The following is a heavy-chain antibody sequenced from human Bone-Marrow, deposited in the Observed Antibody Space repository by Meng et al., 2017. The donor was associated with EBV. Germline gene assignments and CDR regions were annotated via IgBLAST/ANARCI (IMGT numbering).Heavy chain of an antibody. V-gene: IGHV4-30-4*01. CDR3: ASGSTAAGTDY. CDR1: GGSISSGGYY. Sequence: AQLQEPGPGLVKPSQTLSLTCAVAGGSISSGGYYWSWIRQPPGKGLEWIGYIYYSGSTYYNPSLKSRVTISVDTSKNQFSLKLSSVTAADTAVYYCASGSTAAGTDYWGQGTLVTVSS. D-gene: IGHD6-13*01. J-gene: IGHJ4*02. CDR2: IYYSGST.